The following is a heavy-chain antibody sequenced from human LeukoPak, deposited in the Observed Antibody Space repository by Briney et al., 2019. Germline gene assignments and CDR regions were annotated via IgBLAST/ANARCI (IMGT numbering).Heavy chain of an antibody. D-gene: IGHD6-19*01. CDR2: IYSGGST. J-gene: IGHJ4*02. CDR3: ARGMYSSGWYPFDY. Sequence: TGGSLRLSCAASGFTVSSYYLSWDRQAPGKGLEWVSVIYSGGSTYYADSVKGRFTISRDNSKNTLYLQMNSLRAEDTAVYYCARGMYSSGWYPFDYWGQGTLVTVSS. CDR1: GFTVSSYY. V-gene: IGHV3-53*01.